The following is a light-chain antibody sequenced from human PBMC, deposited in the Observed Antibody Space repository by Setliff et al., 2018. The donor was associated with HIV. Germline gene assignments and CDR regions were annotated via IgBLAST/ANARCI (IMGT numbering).Light chain of an antibody. CDR2: EVR. CDR1: SSDVGGYNY. Sequence: QSALGQPASVSGSPGQSITISCTGTSSDVGGYNYVSWYQQHPGKAPKLIIYEVRNRPSGVSNRFSGSKTGNTASLTISGLQAEDEGDYYCSSYAITNTLPFGPGTKVTVL. V-gene: IGLV2-14*01. J-gene: IGLJ1*01. CDR3: SSYAITNTLP.